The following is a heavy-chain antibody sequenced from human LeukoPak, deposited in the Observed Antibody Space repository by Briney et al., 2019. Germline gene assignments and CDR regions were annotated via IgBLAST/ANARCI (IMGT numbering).Heavy chain of an antibody. V-gene: IGHV1-24*01. CDR1: GYTLTELS. J-gene: IGHJ5*02. D-gene: IGHD3-3*01. CDR3: ATAPIPDDFWRELRRFDP. Sequence: ASVKVSCKVSGYTLTELSMHWVRQAPGKGLEWMGGFDPEDGETIYAQKFQGRVTMTEDTSTDTAYMELSSLRSEDTAVYYCATAPIPDDFWRELRRFDPWGQGTLVTVSS. CDR2: FDPEDGET.